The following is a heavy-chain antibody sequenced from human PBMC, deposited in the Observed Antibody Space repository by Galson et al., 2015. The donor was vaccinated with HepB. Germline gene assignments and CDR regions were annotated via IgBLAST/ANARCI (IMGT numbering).Heavy chain of an antibody. J-gene: IGHJ6*02. V-gene: IGHV1-2*05. Sequence: SVKASCKASGYTFTGYYMHWVRQAPGQGLEWMGRINPNSGGTNYAQKFQGRVTMTRDTSISTAYMELSRLRSDDTVVYYCARGGWIDSNNYYYYYGMDVWGQGTTVTVSS. CDR2: INPNSGGT. D-gene: IGHD4-11*01. CDR3: ARGGWIDSNNYYYYYGMDV. CDR1: GYTFTGYY.